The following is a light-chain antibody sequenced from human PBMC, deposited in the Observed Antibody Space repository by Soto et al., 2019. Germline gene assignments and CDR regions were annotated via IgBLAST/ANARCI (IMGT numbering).Light chain of an antibody. Sequence: EIVLTQSPATLSLSPGERATLSCRASQSVSSYLAWYQQKPGQAPRLLIYGASNRATGIPARFSGSGSGTDCTLTISSLEPEDFAVYYCQQRSNWPFTFGGGTKVEIK. CDR1: QSVSSY. CDR2: GAS. CDR3: QQRSNWPFT. J-gene: IGKJ4*01. V-gene: IGKV3-11*01.